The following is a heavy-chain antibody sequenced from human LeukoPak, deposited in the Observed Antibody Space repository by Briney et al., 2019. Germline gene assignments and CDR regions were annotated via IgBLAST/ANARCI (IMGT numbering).Heavy chain of an antibody. CDR2: IYHSGST. CDR1: GYSISSGYY. CDR3: AREGIAVAGQNGYFDY. J-gene: IGHJ4*02. Sequence: SETLSLTCTVSGYSISSGYYWGWIRQPPGKGLEWIGSIYHSGSTYYNPSLKSRVTISVDTSKNQFSLKLSSVTAADTAVYYCAREGIAVAGQNGYFDYWGQGTLVTVSS. D-gene: IGHD6-19*01. V-gene: IGHV4-38-2*02.